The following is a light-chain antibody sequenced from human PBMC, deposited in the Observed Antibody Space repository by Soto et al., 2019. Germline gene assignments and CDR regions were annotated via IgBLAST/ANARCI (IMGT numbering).Light chain of an antibody. CDR1: QGIDSY. V-gene: IGKV1-9*01. CDR2: PAS. J-gene: IGKJ4*01. Sequence: DMQLTQSPSFLSASVGDRVTITSRASQGIDSYLAWYQQKPGKAPKLLIYPASPLEGGVPSRFSGGGSGTEVTHSISTLQPEDFATYYCQQLHTYPFTFGGGTEVDIQ. CDR3: QQLHTYPFT.